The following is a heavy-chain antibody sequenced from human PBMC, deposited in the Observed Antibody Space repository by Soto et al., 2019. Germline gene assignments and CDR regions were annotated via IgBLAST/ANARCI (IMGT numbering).Heavy chain of an antibody. CDR2: IYYSGST. CDR3: ARGVLRFGDFDY. Sequence: QVQLQESGPGLVKPSETLSLTCTVSGVSFSSYYWNWIRQPPVKGLDWIGYIYYSGSTDYNPSLKSRVTISVDTSKNQFSLKLSSVTAADTAVYYCARGVLRFGDFDYWGQGTLVTVSS. V-gene: IGHV4-59*01. J-gene: IGHJ4*02. CDR1: GVSFSSYY. D-gene: IGHD3-10*01.